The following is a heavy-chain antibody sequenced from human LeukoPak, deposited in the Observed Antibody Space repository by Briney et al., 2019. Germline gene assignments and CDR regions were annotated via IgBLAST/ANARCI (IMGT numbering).Heavy chain of an antibody. J-gene: IGHJ4*02. V-gene: IGHV4-59*01. CDR2: IYYSGST. Sequence: PSETLSLTCTVSGGSISSYYWSWIRQPPGKGLEWIGYIYYSGSTNYNPSLKSRVTISVDTSKNQFSLKLSSVTAADTAVYYCAKENANWGFSGTFDYWGQGTLVTVSS. D-gene: IGHD7-27*01. CDR1: GGSISSYY. CDR3: AKENANWGFSGTFDY.